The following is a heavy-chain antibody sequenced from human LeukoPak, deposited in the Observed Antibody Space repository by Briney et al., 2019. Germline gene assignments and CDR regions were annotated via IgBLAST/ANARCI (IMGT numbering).Heavy chain of an antibody. V-gene: IGHV3-21*01. J-gene: IGHJ4*02. Sequence: SGGSLRLSCATSGFTFSSYSMNWVRQAPGKGLEWVSSISSNSSYIYYADSVKGRFTISRDNAKNSLYLQMNSLRAEDTAVYYCARDQADHDFWSGYSSLQDDYWGQGTLVTVSS. CDR3: ARDQADHDFWSGYSSLQDDY. D-gene: IGHD3-3*01. CDR1: GFTFSSYS. CDR2: ISSNSSYI.